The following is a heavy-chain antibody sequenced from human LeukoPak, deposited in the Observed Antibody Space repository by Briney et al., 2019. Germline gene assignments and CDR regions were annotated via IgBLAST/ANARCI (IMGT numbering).Heavy chain of an antibody. J-gene: IGHJ4*02. CDR1: GGTFSSYA. CDR3: AIDGVGSTATPGPPRY. Sequence: SVKVSCKASGGTFSSYAISWVRQAPGQGLEWMGRIIPIFGTANYAQKFQGRVTITTDESTSTAYMELSSLRSEDTAVYYCAIDGVGSTATPGPPRYWGQGTLVTVSS. CDR2: IIPIFGTA. D-gene: IGHD4-17*01. V-gene: IGHV1-69*05.